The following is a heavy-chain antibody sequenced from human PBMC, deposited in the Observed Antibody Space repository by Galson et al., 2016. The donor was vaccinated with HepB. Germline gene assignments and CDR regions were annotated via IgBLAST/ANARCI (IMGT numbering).Heavy chain of an antibody. V-gene: IGHV3-21*01. Sequence: SLRLSCAASGFTFSSYNLNWVRQAPGKGLEWVSSISRGSAYIYYADSVKGRFTISRDNAKNSLYLQMHRLRAEDTAVYYCARPRDNYGHAFDIWGPGTLVTVSS. D-gene: IGHD3-10*01. CDR3: ARPRDNYGHAFDI. CDR2: ISRGSAYI. J-gene: IGHJ3*02. CDR1: GFTFSSYN.